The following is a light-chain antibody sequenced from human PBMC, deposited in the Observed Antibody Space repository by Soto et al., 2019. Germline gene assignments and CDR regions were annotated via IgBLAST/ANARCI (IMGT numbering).Light chain of an antibody. J-gene: IGKJ1*01. CDR1: QSISSSY. V-gene: IGKV3-20*01. Sequence: EIVLTQSPGTLSLSPGERATLSCRASQSISSSYLAWYQQTPGQAPRLLLYGASSRATGIPDRFSGSGSGTVFTFTIFSLVPEDFAVYYCQQYGSSRWTFGQGTKVDIK. CDR2: GAS. CDR3: QQYGSSRWT.